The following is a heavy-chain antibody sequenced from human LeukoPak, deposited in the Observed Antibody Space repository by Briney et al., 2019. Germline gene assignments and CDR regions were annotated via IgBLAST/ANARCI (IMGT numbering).Heavy chain of an antibody. CDR1: GFTFSSYS. D-gene: IGHD4-17*01. Sequence: PGGSLRLSCAASGFTFSSYSINWVRQAPGKGLEWVSSISSSSSYIYYADSVKGRFTISRDNAKNSLYLQMNSLRAEDTAVYYCARDSPDYGDYVPFDYWGQGTLVTVSS. V-gene: IGHV3-21*01. CDR2: ISSSSSYI. J-gene: IGHJ4*02. CDR3: ARDSPDYGDYVPFDY.